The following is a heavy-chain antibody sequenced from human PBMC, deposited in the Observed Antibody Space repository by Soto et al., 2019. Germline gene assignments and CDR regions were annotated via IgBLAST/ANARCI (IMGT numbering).Heavy chain of an antibody. CDR2: ISSGSDSI. Sequence: GGSLRLSCAASGFIFTSCSMVWVCLAPGKGLEWVASISSGSDSIFYADSVKGRFTVSRDNAKNSLFLQMNNLRAEDTAVYFCARDRSADRFVQYFQHWGQGTQVTVSS. D-gene: IGHD6-19*01. V-gene: IGHV3-21*01. J-gene: IGHJ1*01. CDR3: ARDRSADRFVQYFQH. CDR1: GFIFTSCS.